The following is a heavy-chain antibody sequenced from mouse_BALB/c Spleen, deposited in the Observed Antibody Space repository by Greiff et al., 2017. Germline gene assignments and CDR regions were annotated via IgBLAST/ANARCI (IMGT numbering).Heavy chain of an antibody. V-gene: IGHV14-4*02. CDR3: ARWGGGYYVFAY. J-gene: IGHJ3*01. CDR2: IDPENGDT. D-gene: IGHD2-3*01. Sequence: VQLQQSGAELVRSGASVKLSCTASGFNIKDYYMHWVTQRPEQGLEWIGWIDPENGDTEYAPKFKGKATFTADTSSNTAYMQLSRLTSEDSAVYYCARWGGGYYVFAYWGQGTLVTVAA. CDR1: GFNIKDYY.